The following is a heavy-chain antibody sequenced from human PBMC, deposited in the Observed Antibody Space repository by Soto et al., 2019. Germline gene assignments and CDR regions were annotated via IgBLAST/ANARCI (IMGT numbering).Heavy chain of an antibody. J-gene: IGHJ6*01. CDR3: ARSNYEDYYYGMDV. V-gene: IGHV3-7*03. CDR1: GFTFSIYW. CDR2: IKQDGSEK. Sequence: PLRLSCAASGFTFSIYWMSWVRQAPGKGLEWVANIKQDGSEKYYVDSVKGRFTISRDNAKNSLYLQMNSLRAEDTAVYYCARSNYEDYYYGMDVWGQGTTVTVSS. D-gene: IGHD4-4*01.